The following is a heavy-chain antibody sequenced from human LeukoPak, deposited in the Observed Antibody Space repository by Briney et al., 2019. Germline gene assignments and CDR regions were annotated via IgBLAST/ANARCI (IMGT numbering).Heavy chain of an antibody. D-gene: IGHD2-8*01. CDR1: GGSISSSSYY. V-gene: IGHV4-39*01. CDR2: MYYSGTT. J-gene: IGHJ4*02. Sequence: PSETLSLTCTVSGGSISSSSYYWGWIRQPPGKGLEWIGSMYYSGTTYYNPSLKSRVTISVDTSKNQFSLKLSSVTAADTAVYYCARVSAICTNGVCYTVVFDYWGQGTLVTVSS. CDR3: ARVSAICTNGVCYTVVFDY.